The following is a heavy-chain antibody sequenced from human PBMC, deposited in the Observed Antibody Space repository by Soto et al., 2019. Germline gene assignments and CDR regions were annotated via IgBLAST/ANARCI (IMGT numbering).Heavy chain of an antibody. J-gene: IGHJ6*02. CDR2: ISAYNGNT. Sequence: ASVKVSCKASGYTFTSYGISWVRQAPGQGLEWMGWISAYNGNTNYAQKFQGRVTFTADESTSTAYMELSSLRSEDTAVYYCARHDCISSSCYYYYYYGLDVWGLGTTVTVSS. V-gene: IGHV1-18*01. CDR3: ARHDCISSSCYYYYYYGLDV. CDR1: GYTFTSYG. D-gene: IGHD2-2*01.